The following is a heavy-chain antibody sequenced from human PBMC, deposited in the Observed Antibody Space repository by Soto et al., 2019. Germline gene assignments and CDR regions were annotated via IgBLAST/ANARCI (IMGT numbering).Heavy chain of an antibody. V-gene: IGHV1-69*13. J-gene: IGHJ6*02. D-gene: IGHD4-17*01. Sequence: SVKVSCKASGGTFSSYAISWVRQAPGQGLEWMGGIIPIFGTANYAQKFQGRVTITADESTSTAYMELSSLRSEDTAVYYCARDADPGIPGLRCYLYGMDVWGQGTTVTVSS. CDR1: GGTFSSYA. CDR3: ARDADPGIPGLRCYLYGMDV. CDR2: IIPIFGTA.